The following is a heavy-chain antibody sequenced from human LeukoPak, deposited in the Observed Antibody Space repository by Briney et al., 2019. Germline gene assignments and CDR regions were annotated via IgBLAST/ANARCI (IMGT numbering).Heavy chain of an antibody. V-gene: IGHV3-7*01. Sequence: GGSLRLSCAASGFTFSTYRMTWVRQAPGKGLEWVANIKQDGSEKHYVDSAKGRFTISRDNAKNSLYLQMNSLRAEDTAVYYCAREGQWLVRDYYYYMDVGGKGTTGTISS. CDR3: AREGQWLVRDYYYYMDV. CDR1: GFTFSTYR. D-gene: IGHD6-19*01. J-gene: IGHJ6*03. CDR2: IKQDGSEK.